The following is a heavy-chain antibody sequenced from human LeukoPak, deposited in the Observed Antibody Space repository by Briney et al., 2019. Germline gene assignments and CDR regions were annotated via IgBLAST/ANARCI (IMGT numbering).Heavy chain of an antibody. J-gene: IGHJ4*02. D-gene: IGHD6-13*01. CDR1: GGSISRYY. CDR3: AREGTTWYEFDY. CDR2: IYSSGST. V-gene: IGHV4-4*07. Sequence: PSETLSLTCTVSGGSISRYYWSFIRQPAGKGLEWIGRIYSSGSTNYNPSLKSRLTMSVDTSKNQFSLKLTSVTAADTAVYYCAREGTTWYEFDYWGQGTLVTLSS.